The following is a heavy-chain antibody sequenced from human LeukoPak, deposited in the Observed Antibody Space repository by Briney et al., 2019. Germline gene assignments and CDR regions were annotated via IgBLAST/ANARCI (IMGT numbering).Heavy chain of an antibody. CDR1: GFTFSHYA. Sequence: GGSLRLSCAASGFTFSHYAMNWVRQAPGKGLEWVSSISSSSSYIYYADSVKGRFTISRDNAKNSLYLQMNSLRAEDTAVYYCATLAVAGRDAFDIWGQGTMVTVSS. J-gene: IGHJ3*02. CDR2: ISSSSSYI. CDR3: ATLAVAGRDAFDI. D-gene: IGHD6-19*01. V-gene: IGHV3-21*01.